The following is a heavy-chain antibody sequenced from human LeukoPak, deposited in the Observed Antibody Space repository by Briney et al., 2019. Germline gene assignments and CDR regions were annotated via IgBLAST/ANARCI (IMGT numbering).Heavy chain of an antibody. V-gene: IGHV1-69*13. CDR2: IIPIFGTA. CDR3: ARDFTMIVGGGWFDP. CDR1: GGTFSSYA. D-gene: IGHD3-22*01. J-gene: IGHJ5*02. Sequence: WASVKVSCKASGGTFSSYAISWVRQAPGQGLEWMGGIIPIFGTANYAQKFQGRVTITADESTSTAYMELSSLRSEDTAVYYCARDFTMIVGGGWFDPWGQGTLVTVSS.